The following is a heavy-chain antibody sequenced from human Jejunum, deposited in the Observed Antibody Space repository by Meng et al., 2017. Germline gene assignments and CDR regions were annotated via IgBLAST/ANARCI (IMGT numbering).Heavy chain of an antibody. V-gene: IGHV3-21*01. Sequence: GESLKISCAASEFTFSTYSIHWVRQAPGKGLEWVSSISRSSNYIYYADSVKGRFTISRDNAKKSVYLQMNSQRADDEAVYYCARGRYADYVSGSDAFDVWGQGTMVTVSS. D-gene: IGHD4-17*01. CDR3: ARGRYADYVSGSDAFDV. J-gene: IGHJ3*01. CDR1: EFTFSTYS. CDR2: ISRSSNYI.